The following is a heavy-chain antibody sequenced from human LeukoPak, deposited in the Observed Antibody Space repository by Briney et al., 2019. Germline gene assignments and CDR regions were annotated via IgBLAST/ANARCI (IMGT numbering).Heavy chain of an antibody. D-gene: IGHD4-17*01. Sequence: GGSLRLSCAASGFTFSNYAMHWVRQAPGKGLEWVAVISYDGSNKYYADSVKGRFTISRDNSKNTLYLQMNSLRAEDTAVYYCAREDYGDSNFFFDYWGQGTLVTVSS. J-gene: IGHJ4*02. CDR1: GFTFSNYA. CDR3: AREDYGDSNFFFDY. CDR2: ISYDGSNK. V-gene: IGHV3-30-3*01.